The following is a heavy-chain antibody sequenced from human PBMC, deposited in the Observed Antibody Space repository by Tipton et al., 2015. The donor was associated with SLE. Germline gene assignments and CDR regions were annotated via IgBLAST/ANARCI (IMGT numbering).Heavy chain of an antibody. CDR2: IKQDGSER. Sequence: QLVQSGGGLVQPGRSLRLSCAASGFTFSNYWMNWVRQAPGKGLEWVANIKQDGSERYYADSVEGRFAISRDNAKNSLYLQMNSLRAEDTAVYYCARPSTTVVPDYWGRGTLVTVSS. CDR1: GFTFSNYW. J-gene: IGHJ4*02. CDR3: ARPSTTVVPDY. D-gene: IGHD3-10*01. V-gene: IGHV3-7*01.